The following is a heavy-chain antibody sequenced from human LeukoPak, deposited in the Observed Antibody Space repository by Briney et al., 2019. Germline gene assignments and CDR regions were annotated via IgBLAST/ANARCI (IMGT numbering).Heavy chain of an antibody. Sequence: GGSLRLSCAASGFTFSSYAMSWVRQALGKGLEWVAHIKEDGGEKYHVDPVKGRFTISRDNAKTSVYLQMNSLRAEDTAVYYCAREPSGWYVDNWGQGTLVTVSS. CDR2: IKEDGGEK. CDR3: AREPSGWYVDN. D-gene: IGHD6-19*01. V-gene: IGHV3-7*01. J-gene: IGHJ4*02. CDR1: GFTFSSYA.